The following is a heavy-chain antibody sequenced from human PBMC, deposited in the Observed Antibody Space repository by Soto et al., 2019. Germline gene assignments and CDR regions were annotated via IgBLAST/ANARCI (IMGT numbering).Heavy chain of an antibody. CDR2: IYYSGST. CDR3: AREDMVRGVINY. CDR1: GGSIRSSSNY. J-gene: IGHJ4*02. Sequence: SETLSLTCTVSGGSIRSSSNYWGWGRQPPGKGLEWIGSIYYSGSTYYNPSLKSRVTISVDTSKNQFSLKLSSVTAADTAVYYCAREDMVRGVINYWGQGTLVTVSS. D-gene: IGHD3-10*01. V-gene: IGHV4-39*01.